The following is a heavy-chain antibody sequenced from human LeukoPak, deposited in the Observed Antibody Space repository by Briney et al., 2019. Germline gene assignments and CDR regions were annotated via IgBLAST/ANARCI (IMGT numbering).Heavy chain of an antibody. Sequence: PGGSLRLSCAASGFIFSTYSMNWVRQAPGKGLEWVSYISSSSTTIYYADSVKGRFTTSRDNAKNSLYLQMNSLRAEDTAVYYCARESDYGGVQFFDYWGQGTLVTVSS. CDR3: ARESDYGGVQFFDY. CDR2: ISSSSTTI. CDR1: GFIFSTYS. D-gene: IGHD4-23*01. V-gene: IGHV3-48*01. J-gene: IGHJ4*02.